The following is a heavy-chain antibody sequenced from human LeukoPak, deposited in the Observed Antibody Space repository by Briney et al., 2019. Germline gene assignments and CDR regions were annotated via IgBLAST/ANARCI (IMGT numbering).Heavy chain of an antibody. D-gene: IGHD1-26*01. J-gene: IGHJ4*02. CDR2: IYYSGST. V-gene: IGHV4-59*08. Sequence: SETLSLTCTVSGGSISSYYWSWIRQPPGKGLEWIGYIYYSGSTNYNPSLKSRVTISVDTSKNQFSLKLSSVTAADTAVYYCARLQWELDYWGQGTLVTVSS. CDR1: GGSISSYY. CDR3: ARLQWELDY.